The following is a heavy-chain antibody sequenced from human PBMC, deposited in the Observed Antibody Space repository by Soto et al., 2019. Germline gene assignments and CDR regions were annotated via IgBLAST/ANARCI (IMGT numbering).Heavy chain of an antibody. CDR2: ITWNSDNV. J-gene: IGHJ4*02. D-gene: IGHD3-16*01. V-gene: IGHV3-9*01. CDR3: VRDEGIWEGYFDS. CDR1: GFTFDDYA. Sequence: SLRLSCAASGFTFDDYAMHWVRQAPGKGLEWVSGITWNSDNVGYADSVKGRFTISRGNAKNSLYLQMNSLRPEDTALYYCVRDEGIWEGYFDSWGQGTLVTVSS.